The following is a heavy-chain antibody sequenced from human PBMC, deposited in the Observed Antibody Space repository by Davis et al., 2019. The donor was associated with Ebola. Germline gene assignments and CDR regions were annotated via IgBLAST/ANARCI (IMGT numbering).Heavy chain of an antibody. V-gene: IGHV4-39*07. CDR1: GGSISSSRYY. D-gene: IGHD4-17*01. Sequence: SEPLSLTCTASGGSISSSRYYWGWIRQPPGTGLAWNRSTYSSRSIYYHPSLTRRVTRPVDTSKNQFSLKLRYGTAADTAVYYCARGGYGDYVLYDYYGMDVWGQGTTVTVSS. J-gene: IGHJ6*02. CDR3: ARGGYGDYVLYDYYGMDV. CDR2: TYSSRSI.